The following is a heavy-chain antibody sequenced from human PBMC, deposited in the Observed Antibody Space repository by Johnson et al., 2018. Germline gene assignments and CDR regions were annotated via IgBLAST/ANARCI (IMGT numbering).Heavy chain of an antibody. D-gene: IGHD5-18*01. CDR1: GFTFSAYW. V-gene: IGHV3-7*01. CDR2: IKQYGREK. CDR3: ARSGGTLDHGYKGAFDI. J-gene: IGHJ3*02. Sequence: VQLVESGGGLVQPGGSLRLSCATSGFTFSAYWMSWVRQAPGKGLEWVANIKQYGREKFHLDSVRGRFTISRENAINALDLQMNSLRVEDTAVYYCARSGGTLDHGYKGAFDIWGQGTMVTVS.